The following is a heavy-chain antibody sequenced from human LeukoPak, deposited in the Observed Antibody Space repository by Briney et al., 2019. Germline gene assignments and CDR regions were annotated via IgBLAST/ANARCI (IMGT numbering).Heavy chain of an antibody. CDR3: ARVFRGDILTNLYYMDV. J-gene: IGHJ6*03. CDR1: GRSFSGYY. CDR2: IYHSGST. V-gene: IGHV4-38-2*01. Sequence: SETLSLTCALYGRSFSGYYWGWTRQPPGKGLVWIGSIYHSGSTYYNPSLKSRVTISVDTSKNQFSLKLSSVTAADTAVYYCARVFRGDILTNLYYMDVWGKGTTVTVSS. D-gene: IGHD3-9*01.